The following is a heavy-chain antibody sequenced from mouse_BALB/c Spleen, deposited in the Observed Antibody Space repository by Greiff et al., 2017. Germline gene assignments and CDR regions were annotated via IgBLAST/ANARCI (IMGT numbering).Heavy chain of an antibody. Sequence: EVMLVESGGGLVQPGGSLKLSCAASGFTFSSYTMSWVRQTPEKRLEWVAYISNGGGSTYYPDTVKGRFTISRDNAKNTLYLQMSSLKSEDTAMYYCARPPYDYDAPDYWGQGTSVTVSS. J-gene: IGHJ4*01. V-gene: IGHV5-12-2*01. D-gene: IGHD2-4*01. CDR1: GFTFSSYT. CDR2: ISNGGGST. CDR3: ARPPYDYDAPDY.